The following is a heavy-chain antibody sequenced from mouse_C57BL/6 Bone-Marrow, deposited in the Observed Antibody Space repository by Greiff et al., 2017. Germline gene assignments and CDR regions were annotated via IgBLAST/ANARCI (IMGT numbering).Heavy chain of an antibody. CDR2: IDPSDSYT. Sequence: VQLQEPGAELVMPGASVKLSCKASGYTFTSYWMHCVKQRPGQGLEWIGEIDPSDSYTNYTQKFKGKSTLTVDKSSSPAYLQLSSLTSEDSAVYYCAREKSSPLEWYFDVWGTGTTVTVSS. V-gene: IGHV1-69*01. CDR3: AREKSSPLEWYFDV. J-gene: IGHJ1*03. CDR1: GYTFTSYW. D-gene: IGHD1-3*01.